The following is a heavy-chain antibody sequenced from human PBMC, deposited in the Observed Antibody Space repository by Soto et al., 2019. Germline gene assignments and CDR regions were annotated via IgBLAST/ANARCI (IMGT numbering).Heavy chain of an antibody. CDR2: VNPSGGHT. Sequence: QVQLMQSGAEVKKPGASVKVSCKASGDTFSDYYIHWVRQAPGQGLEWMGTVNPSGGHTTYSQHFLGRVTMTRDTSTRTLRMELTSLTSEDTAVYYCGRGGHVVVVTAALDYWGQGTLVTVSS. CDR1: GDTFSDYY. D-gene: IGHD2-21*02. J-gene: IGHJ4*02. V-gene: IGHV1-46*01. CDR3: GRGGHVVVVTAALDY.